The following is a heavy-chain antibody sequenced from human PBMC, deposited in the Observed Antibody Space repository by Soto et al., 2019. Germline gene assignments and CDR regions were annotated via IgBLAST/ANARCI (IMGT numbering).Heavy chain of an antibody. Sequence: PSETLSLTCPVADGSLIPNDLSWIRQPPGKGLEWIGYIYYAGTTTYNPSLQSRVSISLDTSKNEVSLKLTSVTAADTAVYFCARLGAFYQAMDSWGQGTLVTVSS. V-gene: IGHV4-59*08. CDR2: IYYAGTT. D-gene: IGHD2-2*01. CDR1: DGSLIPND. CDR3: ARLGAFYQAMDS. J-gene: IGHJ1*01.